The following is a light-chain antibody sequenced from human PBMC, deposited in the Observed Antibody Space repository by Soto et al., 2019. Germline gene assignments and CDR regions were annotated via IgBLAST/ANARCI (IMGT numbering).Light chain of an antibody. CDR2: ESN. V-gene: IGLV2-23*01. CDR3: CSYTGSSTS. CDR1: SSDVGSYNL. J-gene: IGLJ3*02. Sequence: QSALTQPASVSGSPGQSITMSFAGASSDVGSYNLVSWYQQYPGKAPKLIIYESNKRPSGVSNSFSGSGSGNTASLTISGLQAEDAADYFCCSYTGSSTSFGGGTKLTVL.